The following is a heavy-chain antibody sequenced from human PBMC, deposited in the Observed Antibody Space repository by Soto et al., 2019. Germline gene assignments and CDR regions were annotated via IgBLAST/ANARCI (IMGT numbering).Heavy chain of an antibody. CDR3: ARDLAGAARRPGLYYYGMDV. D-gene: IGHD6-6*01. J-gene: IGHJ6*02. CDR2: IIPIFGTA. Sequence: QVQLVQSGAEVKKPGSSVKVSCKASGGTFSSYAISWVRQAPGQGLEWMGGIIPIFGTANYAQKFQGRVTITADESTSTAYMELSSLRSEDTAVYYCARDLAGAARRPGLYYYGMDVWGQGTTVTVSS. V-gene: IGHV1-69*01. CDR1: GGTFSSYA.